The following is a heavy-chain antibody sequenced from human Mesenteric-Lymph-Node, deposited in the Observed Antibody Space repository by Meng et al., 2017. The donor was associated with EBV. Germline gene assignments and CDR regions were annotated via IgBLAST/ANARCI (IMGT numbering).Heavy chain of an antibody. J-gene: IGHJ5*02. CDR3: ARGKTVGRSPWFDP. CDR2: SNQSGST. CDR1: GGSFSGYY. V-gene: IGHV4-34*01. D-gene: IGHD4-11*01. Sequence: QVPLQQWGAGLLKPSETLSLTCAVYGGSFSGYYWTWIRQSPGKGLEWIGESNQSGSTSYNPSLKSRVTISVDTSQNQFSLKLSSVTAADTAVYYCARGKTVGRSPWFDPWGQGTLVTVS.